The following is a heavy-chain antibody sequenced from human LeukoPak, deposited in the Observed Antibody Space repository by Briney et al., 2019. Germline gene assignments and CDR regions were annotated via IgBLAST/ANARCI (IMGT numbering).Heavy chain of an antibody. J-gene: IGHJ4*02. D-gene: IGHD3-22*01. CDR3: ARTGYYYDSSGYYAAY. CDR2: INPSGGST. CDR1: GYTFTSYY. V-gene: IGHV1-46*01. Sequence: ASVKVSCKASGYTFTSYYMHWVRQAPGQGLEWMGVINPSGGSTSYAQKFQGRVTMTRDTSTSTVYMELSSLRSEDTAVYYCARTGYYYDSSGYYAAYWGQGTLVTVSS.